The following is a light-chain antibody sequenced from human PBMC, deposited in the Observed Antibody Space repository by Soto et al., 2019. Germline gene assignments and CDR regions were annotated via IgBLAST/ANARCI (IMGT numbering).Light chain of an antibody. CDR2: GAS. CDR3: QQYNNWPPFT. CDR1: QSVSNN. Sequence: ELVMTQSPVTLSVSPGERATLSCRASQSVSNNLAWYQQKPGQAPSLLIHGASTRATGIPARFSGSGSGTEFTLTISSLQSEDFAVYYCQQYNNWPPFTFGQGTKVEIK. V-gene: IGKV3-15*01. J-gene: IGKJ1*01.